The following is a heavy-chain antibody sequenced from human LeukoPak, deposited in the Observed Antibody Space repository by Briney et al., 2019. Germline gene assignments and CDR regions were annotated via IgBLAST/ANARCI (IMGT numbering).Heavy chain of an antibody. J-gene: IGHJ4*02. CDR2: IYYSGST. D-gene: IGHD3-10*01. V-gene: IGHV4-59*01. Sequence: SETLSLTCTVSGGSISSYYWSWIRQPPGKGLEWIGYIYYSGSTNYNPSLKSRVTISVDTSKNQFSLKLSSVTAADTAVYYCARVSLRGYYGSGSYYNLIDYWGQGTLVTVSS. CDR3: ARVSLRGYYGSGSYYNLIDY. CDR1: GGSISSYY.